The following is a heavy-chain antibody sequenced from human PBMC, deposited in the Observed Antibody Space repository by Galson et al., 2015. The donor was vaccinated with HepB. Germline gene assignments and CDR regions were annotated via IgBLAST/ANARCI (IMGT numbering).Heavy chain of an antibody. Sequence: SVKVSCKASGYTFTDYVVNWVRQAPGQGLEWMGWMNTNTGKPSLAPGFAGRFVLTLDTSVTTAYLQISSLETDDTAVYYCARSPLRFFDWLPYSDYYYMDVWGEGTTVTVSS. CDR1: GYTFTDYV. V-gene: IGHV7-4-1*02. D-gene: IGHD3-9*01. J-gene: IGHJ6*03. CDR3: ARSPLRFFDWLPYSDYYYMDV. CDR2: MNTNTGKP.